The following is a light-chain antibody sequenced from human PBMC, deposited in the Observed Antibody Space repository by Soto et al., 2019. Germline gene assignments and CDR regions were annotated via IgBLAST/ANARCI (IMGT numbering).Light chain of an antibody. Sequence: DIQMTQSPSTLSGSVGDRVTITCRASQTISSWLAWYQQKPGKAPKLLISKASTLKSGVPSRFSGSGSGTEFTLTISSLQPDDFATYYCQHYNSYSEAFGQGTKVEL. CDR1: QTISSW. J-gene: IGKJ1*01. CDR2: KAS. CDR3: QHYNSYSEA. V-gene: IGKV1-5*03.